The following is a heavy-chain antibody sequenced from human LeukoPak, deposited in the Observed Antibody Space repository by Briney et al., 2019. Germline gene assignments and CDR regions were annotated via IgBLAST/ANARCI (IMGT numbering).Heavy chain of an antibody. CDR1: GFTFSSYA. CDR3: AKEHTIFGLVIAFDY. Sequence: TGGTLRLSCAASGFTFSSYAMSWVRQAPGKGLEWVSGISGSGGTYYADSVKGRFTISRDNSKNTLYLQMNSLRAEDTAVYYCAKEHTIFGLVIAFDYWGQGTLVTVSS. CDR2: ISGSGGT. V-gene: IGHV3-23*01. J-gene: IGHJ4*02. D-gene: IGHD3-3*01.